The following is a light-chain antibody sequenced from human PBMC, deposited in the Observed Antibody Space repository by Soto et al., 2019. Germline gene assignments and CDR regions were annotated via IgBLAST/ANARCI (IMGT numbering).Light chain of an antibody. J-gene: IGKJ1*01. CDR3: QQYNNWPRT. Sequence: DIQLTQSPSTLPASVGDRVTITCRASQSISNWLAWYHQKPGTAPRLLIYHASTLEGGVPSRFSGSGSGTDFTLTISSLQSEDFAVYYRQQYNNWPRTFGQGTKVDIK. V-gene: IGKV1-5*01. CDR1: QSISNW. CDR2: HAS.